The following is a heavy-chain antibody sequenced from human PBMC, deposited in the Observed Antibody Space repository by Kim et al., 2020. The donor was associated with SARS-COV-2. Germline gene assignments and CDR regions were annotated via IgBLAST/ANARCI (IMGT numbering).Heavy chain of an antibody. J-gene: IGHJ4*02. CDR1: GYTFTDSY. CDR3: ARGGGRSSSSSSS. D-gene: IGHD6-6*01. Sequence: ASVKVSCKTSGYTFTDSYMHWVRQAPGQGLEWMGWVNPNSGGTKYAQKFQGRVTLTRDTSISTAYMELSRLRSDDTAVYYCARGGGRSSSSSSSWGQGTLVIVSS. CDR2: VNPNSGGT. V-gene: IGHV1-2*02.